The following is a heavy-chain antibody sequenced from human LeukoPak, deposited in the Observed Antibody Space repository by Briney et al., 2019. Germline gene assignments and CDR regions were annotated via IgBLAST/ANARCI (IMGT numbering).Heavy chain of an antibody. CDR1: GGSFSGYY. D-gene: IGHD4-23*01. V-gene: IGHV4-34*01. CDR2: INHSGST. CDR3: ARGGGDYGGNPFDY. J-gene: IGHJ4*02. Sequence: SETLSLTCAVYGGSFSGYYWSWIRQPPGKGLEWIGEINHSGSTDYNPSLKSRVTISVDTSKNQFSLKLSSVTAADTAVYYCARGGGDYGGNPFDYWGQGTLVTVSS.